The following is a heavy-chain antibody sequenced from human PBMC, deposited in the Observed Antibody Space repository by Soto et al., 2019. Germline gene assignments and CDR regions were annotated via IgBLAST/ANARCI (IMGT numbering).Heavy chain of an antibody. Sequence: SVKVSCKASGGTSSSYAISWVRQAPGQGLEWMGGIIPIFGTANYAQKFQGRVTITADESTSTAYMELSSLRSEDTAVYYCARVEMATIPPYFDYWGQGTLVTVSS. J-gene: IGHJ4*02. CDR1: GGTSSSYA. CDR2: IIPIFGTA. CDR3: ARVEMATIPPYFDY. D-gene: IGHD5-12*01. V-gene: IGHV1-69*13.